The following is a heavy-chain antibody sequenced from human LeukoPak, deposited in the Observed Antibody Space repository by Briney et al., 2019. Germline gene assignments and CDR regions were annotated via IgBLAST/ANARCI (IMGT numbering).Heavy chain of an antibody. D-gene: IGHD3-22*01. CDR3: AKGGSYYDSRLDY. CDR1: GFTFSSYS. Sequence: GGSLRLSCAASGFTFSSYSMNWVRQAPGKGLEWVSSISSSSSYIYYADSVKGRFTISRDNAKNSLYLQMNSLRAEDTAVYYCAKGGSYYDSRLDYWGQGTLVTVSS. V-gene: IGHV3-21*01. CDR2: ISSSSSYI. J-gene: IGHJ4*02.